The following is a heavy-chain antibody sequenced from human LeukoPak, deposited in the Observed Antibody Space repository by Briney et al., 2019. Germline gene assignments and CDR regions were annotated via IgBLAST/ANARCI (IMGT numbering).Heavy chain of an antibody. V-gene: IGHV4-34*01. Sequence: PSETLTLTCAVYGGSFSGYYWSGIRQPPGKGLEWFGEINHSGSTNYNPSLKSPVTISADTSKTQSSLKPSSVTAADTAVYYCARGGQMYYYVSSGYSNWGERTLVSVSS. CDR1: GGSFSGYY. D-gene: IGHD3-22*01. CDR2: INHSGST. J-gene: IGHJ4*02. CDR3: ARGGQMYYYVSSGYSN.